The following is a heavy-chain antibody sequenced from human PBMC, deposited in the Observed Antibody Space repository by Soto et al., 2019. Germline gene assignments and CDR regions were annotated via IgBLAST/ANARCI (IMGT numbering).Heavy chain of an antibody. Sequence: EVQLVESGGGLVQPGGSLRLSCAASGFTFSSYWMSWVRQAPGKGLEWVANIKQDGSEKYYVDSVKGRFTISRDNAKNSLYLQMNSLRAEDTAVYYCAQRSSGWYGGAFDIWGQGTMVTVSS. CDR3: AQRSSGWYGGAFDI. CDR1: GFTFSSYW. V-gene: IGHV3-7*03. J-gene: IGHJ3*02. D-gene: IGHD6-19*01. CDR2: IKQDGSEK.